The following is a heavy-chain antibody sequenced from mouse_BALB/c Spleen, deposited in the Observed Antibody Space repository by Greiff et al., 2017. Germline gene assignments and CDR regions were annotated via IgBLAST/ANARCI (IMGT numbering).Heavy chain of an antibody. D-gene: IGHD2-3*01. CDR2: IRLKSNNYAT. CDR3: TRSYDGYYYYAMDY. Sequence: DVKLQESGGGLVQPGGSMKLSCVASGFTFSNYWMNWVRQSPEKGLEWVAEIRLKSNNYATHYAESVKGRFTISRDDSKSSVYLQMHNLRAEDTGIYYCTRSYDGYYYYAMDYWGQGTSVTVSS. V-gene: IGHV6-6*02. J-gene: IGHJ4*01. CDR1: GFTFSNYW.